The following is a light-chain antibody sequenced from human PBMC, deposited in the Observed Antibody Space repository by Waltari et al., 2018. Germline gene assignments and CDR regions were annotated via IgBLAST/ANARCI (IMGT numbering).Light chain of an antibody. CDR1: SSNIGPGYD. J-gene: IGLJ2*01. V-gene: IGLV1-40*01. CDR2: TNT. Sequence: QSVLTQPPSVSGAPGQRVTITCTGNSSNIGPGYDVHWYQQLPETTPKLLIYTNTIRPSGVPDRFSGSRSGTSASLAISGLQAEDEADYYCQSYDSSLSGVVFGGGTKLTVL. CDR3: QSYDSSLSGVV.